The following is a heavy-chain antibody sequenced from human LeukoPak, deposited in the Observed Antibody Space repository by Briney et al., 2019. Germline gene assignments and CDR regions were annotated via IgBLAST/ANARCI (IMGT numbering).Heavy chain of an antibody. CDR1: GFTFSSYW. V-gene: IGHV3-74*01. CDR3: ASHLPQYYGSGSYYLDY. Sequence: PGGSLRLSCAASGFTFSSYWMHWVRQAPGKGLVWVSRINSDGSSTSYADSVKGRFTISRDNAKNTLYLQMNSLRAEDTAVYYCASHLPQYYGSGSYYLDYWGQGTLVAVSS. J-gene: IGHJ4*02. CDR2: INSDGSST. D-gene: IGHD3-10*01.